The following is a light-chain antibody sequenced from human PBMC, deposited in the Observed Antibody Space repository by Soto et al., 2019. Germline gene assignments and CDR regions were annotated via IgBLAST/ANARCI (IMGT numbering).Light chain of an antibody. J-gene: IGKJ4*01. V-gene: IGKV3-20*01. CDR3: QQYGSSPLT. CDR1: QSVSSSY. CDR2: GAS. Sequence: EIVLTQSPGTLSLSPGERATLSCRASQSVSSSYLAWYQQKPGQAPRLLIYGASSRATGIPDSVSGSGSGTDFTLTISRLEPEDFAVYYCQQYGSSPLTFGGGTKVEIK.